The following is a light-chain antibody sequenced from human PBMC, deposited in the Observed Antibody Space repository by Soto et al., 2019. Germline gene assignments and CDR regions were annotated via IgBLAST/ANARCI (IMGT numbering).Light chain of an antibody. CDR2: GAS. CDR1: QTVSTNY. Sequence: EIGLTQSPGILSLSPGERVTLSCRASQTVSTNYLAWYQQKPGQAPRLLIYGASSRATGIPDRFSGSGSGTDFTLTISRLEPEDVEVFYCHQYGSSPWTFGQGTKVEIK. CDR3: HQYGSSPWT. J-gene: IGKJ1*01. V-gene: IGKV3-20*01.